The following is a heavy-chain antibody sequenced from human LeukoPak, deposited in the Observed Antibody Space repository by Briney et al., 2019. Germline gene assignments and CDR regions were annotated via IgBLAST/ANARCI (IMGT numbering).Heavy chain of an antibody. D-gene: IGHD3-22*01. J-gene: IGHJ4*02. CDR3: AKGYPVDYYEASAFDY. CDR1: GFTFPSYG. CDR2: IRYDGSNQ. V-gene: IGHV3-30*02. Sequence: GGSLRLSCPTSGFTFPSYGMHWVRQAPGKGLEWVAFIRYDGSNQYYADSVKGRFTISRDNSRNTLYLQMNILRPEDTAVYYCAKGYPVDYYEASAFDYWGQGTLVTVSS.